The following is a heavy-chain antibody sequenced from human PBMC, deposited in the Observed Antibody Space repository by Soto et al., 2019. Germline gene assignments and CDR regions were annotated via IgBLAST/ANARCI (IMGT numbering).Heavy chain of an antibody. D-gene: IGHD1-20*01. V-gene: IGHV3-48*02. J-gene: IGHJ6*02. CDR3: ATYDITEPYGMDV. CDR2: ISSSSSTI. CDR1: GFTFSSYS. Sequence: GGSLRLSCAASGFTFSSYSMDWVRQAPGKGLEWVSYISSSSSTIYYADSVKGRFTISRDNAKNSLYLQMNSLRDEDTAVYYCATYDITEPYGMDVWGQGTTVTVSS.